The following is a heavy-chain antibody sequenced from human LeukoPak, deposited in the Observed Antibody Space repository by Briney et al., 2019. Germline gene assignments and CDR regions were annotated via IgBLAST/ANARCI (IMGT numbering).Heavy chain of an antibody. CDR3: ARERAYYFDY. J-gene: IGHJ4*02. CDR1: GCTFSSYE. V-gene: IGHV3-48*03. CDR2: ISSSGSTI. Sequence: GGSLRLSCAGSGCTFSSYEMNWVRQAPGKGLEWVSYISSSGSTIYYADSVKGRFTISRDNAKNSLYLQMNSLRAEDTAVYYCARERAYYFDYWGQGTLVTVSS.